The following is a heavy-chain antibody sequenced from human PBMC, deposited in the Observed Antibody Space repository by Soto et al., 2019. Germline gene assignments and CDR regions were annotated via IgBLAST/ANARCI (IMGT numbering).Heavy chain of an antibody. Sequence: PGGSLRLSCAASGFTFSTYGMHWVRQAPGKGLEWVAFIQYHGINKDYADSVKGRFTISRDNSRNTLYLQMNSLRAEDTAVYYCARGLDYDSGGYYLDFWGQGALVTVSS. D-gene: IGHD3-22*01. CDR2: IQYHGINK. V-gene: IGHV3-30*02. CDR1: GFTFSTYG. J-gene: IGHJ4*02. CDR3: ARGLDYDSGGYYLDF.